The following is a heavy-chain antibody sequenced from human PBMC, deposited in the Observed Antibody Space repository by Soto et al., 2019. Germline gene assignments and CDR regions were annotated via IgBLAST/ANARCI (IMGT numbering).Heavy chain of an antibody. CDR3: ATYHYDGSGYYYPLDY. D-gene: IGHD3-22*01. CDR2: LNPHSGSA. V-gene: IGHV1-46*01. Sequence: QVQLVQSGAEVKKPGASVKVSCTASGYTFTKNFLHWVRQAPGQGLEWMGRLNPHSGSADYVQKFQDRVTMTRDTSTSTAFMELRNLRSEDTAVYYCATYHYDGSGYYYPLDYWGQGTRVTVSS. J-gene: IGHJ4*02. CDR1: GYTFTKNF.